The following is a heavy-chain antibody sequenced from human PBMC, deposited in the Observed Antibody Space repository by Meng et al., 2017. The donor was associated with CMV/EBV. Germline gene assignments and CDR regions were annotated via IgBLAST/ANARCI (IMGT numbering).Heavy chain of an antibody. Sequence: GESLKISCVGFGFTFSSYAMNWVRQAPGKGLEWVASITTSSSYIYYADSVKGRFTISRDNARKSLFLQMNSLRADDTAVYYCARDSGAYYDSSGFYFGGQGTLVTVSS. V-gene: IGHV3-21*01. D-gene: IGHD3-22*01. CDR2: ITTSSSYI. J-gene: IGHJ1*01. CDR1: GFTFSSYA. CDR3: ARDSGAYYDSSGFYF.